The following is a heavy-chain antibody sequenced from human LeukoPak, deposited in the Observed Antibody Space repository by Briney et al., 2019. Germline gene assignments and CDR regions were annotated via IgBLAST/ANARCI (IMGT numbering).Heavy chain of an antibody. V-gene: IGHV3-9*01. Sequence: GRSLRLSCAASGFTFDDYAMHWVRQAPGKGLEWVSGISWNSGSIVYADSVKGRFTISRDNAKNSMYLQMNSLRAEDTALYYCAKDQGPKSAAGTGEEYYFDYWGQGTLVTVSS. CDR3: AKDQGPKSAAGTGEEYYFDY. D-gene: IGHD6-13*01. J-gene: IGHJ4*02. CDR1: GFTFDDYA. CDR2: ISWNSGSI.